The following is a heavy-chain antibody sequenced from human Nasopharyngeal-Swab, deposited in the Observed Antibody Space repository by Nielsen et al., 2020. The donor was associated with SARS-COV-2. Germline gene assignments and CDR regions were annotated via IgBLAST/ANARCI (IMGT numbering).Heavy chain of an antibody. V-gene: IGHV1-69*13. Sequence: SVKVSCKASGYTFTSYGISWVRQAPGQGLEWMGGIFPIFGTSNYAQKFQGRVTITADESTSTAYMELSSLRSEDTAVYYCARDLYGSGSYNFGAFDIWGQGTMVTVSS. D-gene: IGHD3-10*01. CDR1: GYTFTSYG. J-gene: IGHJ3*02. CDR2: IFPIFGTS. CDR3: ARDLYGSGSYNFGAFDI.